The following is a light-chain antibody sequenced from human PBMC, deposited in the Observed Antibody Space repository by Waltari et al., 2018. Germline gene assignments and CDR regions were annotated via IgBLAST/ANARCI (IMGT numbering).Light chain of an antibody. CDR2: RAS. Sequence: EIVMTQFPATLSVSPGERATLSCRASENINSNVAWYQQKPGQAPRLLIDRASTRASGVPARFSGSGSGTDFSLTISSLQSEDFGDYYCHQYAKWVGTFGQGTSVEIK. J-gene: IGKJ2*01. V-gene: IGKV3-15*01. CDR1: ENINSN. CDR3: HQYAKWVGT.